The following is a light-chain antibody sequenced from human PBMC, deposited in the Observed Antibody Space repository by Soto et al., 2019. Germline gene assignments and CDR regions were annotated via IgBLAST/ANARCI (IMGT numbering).Light chain of an antibody. CDR1: SSDVGAYDH. J-gene: IGLJ1*01. V-gene: IGLV2-8*01. CDR2: EVT. Sequence: QSALTQPPSASGSPGQSVTIPCTGTSSDVGAYDHVSWYQQHPGKAPKLMIYEVTKRPAGVPDRFSGSKSGNTASLTVSGLQAEDEADYYCSSDAANYNYVFGTGTKLTVL. CDR3: SSDAANYNYV.